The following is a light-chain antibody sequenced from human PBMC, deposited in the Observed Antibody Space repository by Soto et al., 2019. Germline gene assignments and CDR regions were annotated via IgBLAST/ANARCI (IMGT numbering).Light chain of an antibody. CDR3: QQYNSYSPT. CDR2: DAS. J-gene: IGKJ2*01. CDR1: QSISSW. Sequence: DIQMTKSPSTLSASVGDRVTITCRARQSISSWLAWYQQKPGQAPKLLIYDASSLESGVPTRFSGSGSGTEFTLTISSLQPDDFATYCCQQYNSYSPTFGQGTKLEIK. V-gene: IGKV1-5*01.